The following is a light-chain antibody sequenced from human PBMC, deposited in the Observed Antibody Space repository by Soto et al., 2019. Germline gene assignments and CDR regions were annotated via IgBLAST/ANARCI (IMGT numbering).Light chain of an antibody. V-gene: IGKV3-20*01. CDR2: GTS. CDR1: QSVGRSF. J-gene: IGKJ1*01. Sequence: EIVLTQSPGTLSLSPGERATLSCWASQSVGRSFLAWYQQKPGQAPRLLIYGTSVRATGIPDTFSASGSGTDFTLTISRLEPEDSAVYYCQQYGSLPQTFGQGTKVDIK. CDR3: QQYGSLPQT.